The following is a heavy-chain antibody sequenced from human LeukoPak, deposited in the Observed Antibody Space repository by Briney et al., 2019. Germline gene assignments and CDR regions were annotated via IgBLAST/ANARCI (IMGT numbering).Heavy chain of an antibody. V-gene: IGHV4-59*08. CDR3: ARLGQPNAFDI. CDR1: GGSISNYY. D-gene: IGHD3-16*01. J-gene: IGHJ3*02. CDR2: FHYSGST. Sequence: KPSETLSLTCTVSGGSISNYYWSWLRRPPGKGLECIGYFHYSGSTNYNPSLKSRVTILVDPSKNQFSLKLTSVTAADTAVYYCARLGQPNAFDIWGRGTMVTVSS.